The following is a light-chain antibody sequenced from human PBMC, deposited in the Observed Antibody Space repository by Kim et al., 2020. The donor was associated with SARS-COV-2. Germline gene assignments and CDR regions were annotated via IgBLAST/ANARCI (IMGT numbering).Light chain of an antibody. V-gene: IGKV3-20*01. CDR1: KSVSSTY. CDR2: GAS. J-gene: IGKJ2*03. CDR3: QQNGSSPYS. Sequence: EIVLTQYPGTLSLSPGERATLSCRASKSVSSTYLAWYQQQPGQAPRLLIYGASSRATGIPDRFSGSGAGTDFTLTITRLEPEDFAVYYCQQNGSSPYSFGQGTKLEI.